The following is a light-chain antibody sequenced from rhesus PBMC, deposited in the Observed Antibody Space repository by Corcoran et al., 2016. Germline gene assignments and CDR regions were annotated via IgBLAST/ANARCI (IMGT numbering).Light chain of an antibody. CDR1: DNVNNY. CDR2: KAS. V-gene: IGKV1-74*01. CDR3: QHSYGIPFT. J-gene: IGKJ3*01. Sequence: DIQMTQSPSSLSASVGDRVTITCRAGDNVNNYLHWYQQKPGKAPKLLIYKASTLQSGVPSRFSGSGSGTDFILTISSLQPEDFATYYFQHSYGIPFTFGPGTKLDIK.